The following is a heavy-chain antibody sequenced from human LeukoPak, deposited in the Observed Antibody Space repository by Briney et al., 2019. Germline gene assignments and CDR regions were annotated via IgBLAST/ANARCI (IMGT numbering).Heavy chain of an antibody. CDR1: GGSISSYY. J-gene: IGHJ5*02. D-gene: IGHD6-19*01. Sequence: RSETLSLTCTVSGGSISSYYWSWIRQPPGKGLEWIGYIYYSGSTNYNPSLKSRDTISVDTSKNQFSLKLSSVTAADTAVYYCARVEGFSGWFWFDPWGQGTLVTVSS. CDR2: IYYSGST. V-gene: IGHV4-59*01. CDR3: ARVEGFSGWFWFDP.